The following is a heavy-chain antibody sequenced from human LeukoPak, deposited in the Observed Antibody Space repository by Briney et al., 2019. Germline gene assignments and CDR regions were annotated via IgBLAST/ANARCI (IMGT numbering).Heavy chain of an antibody. CDR2: IIPTLNTA. D-gene: IGHD5-12*01. CDR3: ARAHSGYDVKYFAY. Sequence: ASVKVSCKASGGTFSNYAINWVRQAPGQGLEWMGRIIPTLNTANSAEKFQGRVTITADKFTNTAYMELSSLRSEDTAIYYCARAHSGYDVKYFAYWGQGTLVTVSS. CDR1: GGTFSNYA. J-gene: IGHJ4*02. V-gene: IGHV1-69*04.